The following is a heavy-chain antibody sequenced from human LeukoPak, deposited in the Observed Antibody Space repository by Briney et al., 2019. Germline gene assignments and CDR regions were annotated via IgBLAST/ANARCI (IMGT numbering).Heavy chain of an antibody. CDR1: GFTFSDSF. J-gene: IGHJ4*02. Sequence: EGSLRLSCAASGFTFSDSFMSWVRQAPGKGLEWVGRSRNKADSYTAEYAASVKGRFTISRDESKNSLYLQISSLETEDAAVYYCATSSWYRLAYWGQGSRVTVSS. V-gene: IGHV3-72*01. CDR3: ATSSWYRLAY. D-gene: IGHD6-13*01. CDR2: SRNKADSYTA.